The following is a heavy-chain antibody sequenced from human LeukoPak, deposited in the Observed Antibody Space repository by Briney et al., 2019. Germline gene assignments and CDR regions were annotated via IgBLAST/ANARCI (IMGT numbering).Heavy chain of an antibody. V-gene: IGHV4-34*01. D-gene: IGHD3-3*01. CDR3: AGTVYYDFWSGYGAGYYYYGMDV. J-gene: IGHJ6*02. CDR2: INHSGST. CDR1: GGSFSGYY. Sequence: SETLSLTCAVYGGSFSGYYWGWIRQPPGKGLEWIGEINHSGSTNYNPSLKSRVTISVDTSKNQFSLKLSSVTAADTAVYYCAGTVYYDFWSGYGAGYYYYGMDVWGQGTTVTVSS.